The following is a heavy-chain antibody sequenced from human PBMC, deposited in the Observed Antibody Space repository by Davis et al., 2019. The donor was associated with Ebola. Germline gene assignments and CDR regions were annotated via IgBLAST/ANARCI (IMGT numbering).Heavy chain of an antibody. V-gene: IGHV3-23*01. J-gene: IGHJ4*02. Sequence: GESLKISCAASGFTFSSYAMSWARQAPGKGLEWVSAISGSGGSTYYADSVKGRFTISRDNSKNTLYLQMNSLRAEDTAVYYCASRTTVTHGFDYWGQGTLVTVSS. CDR3: ASRTTVTHGFDY. D-gene: IGHD4-17*01. CDR1: GFTFSSYA. CDR2: ISGSGGST.